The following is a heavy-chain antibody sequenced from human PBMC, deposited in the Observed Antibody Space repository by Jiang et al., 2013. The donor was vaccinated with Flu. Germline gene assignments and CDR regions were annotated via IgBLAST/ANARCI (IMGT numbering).Heavy chain of an antibody. J-gene: IGHJ4*02. CDR3: ARISIGYYRRDYFDE. Sequence: GYSFSNYWITWVRQMPGKGLEWMGRIDPSDSYTNYSPSFRGHVTISIDMSSSTAYLQWSSLKASDTAMYYCARISIGYYRRDYFDEWGQGTLVTVSS. CDR2: IDPSDSYT. D-gene: IGHD3-3*02. V-gene: IGHV5-10-1*01. CDR1: GYSFSNYW.